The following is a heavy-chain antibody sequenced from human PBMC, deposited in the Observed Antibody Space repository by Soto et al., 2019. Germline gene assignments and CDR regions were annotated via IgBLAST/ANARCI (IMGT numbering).Heavy chain of an antibody. D-gene: IGHD6-19*01. J-gene: IGHJ4*02. CDR1: GGTFSSYT. CDR2: IIPILGIA. V-gene: IGHV1-69*02. CDR3: ASLSIAVAGGVAY. Sequence: SVKVSCKASGGTFSSYTISWVRQAPGQGLEWMGRIIPILGIANYAQKFQGRVTITADKSTSTAYMELSSLRSEDTAVYYCASLSIAVAGGVAYWGQGTLVTVSS.